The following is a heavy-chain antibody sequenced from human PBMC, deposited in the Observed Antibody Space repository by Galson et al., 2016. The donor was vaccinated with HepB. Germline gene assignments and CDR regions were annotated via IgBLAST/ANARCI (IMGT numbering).Heavy chain of an antibody. D-gene: IGHD4-23*01. CDR2: INSDGTIS. J-gene: IGHJ5*02. CDR3: VRDHSVVPTTAYNWFDP. V-gene: IGHV3-74*01. CDR1: GFAFSSHW. Sequence: SLRLSCAASGFAFSSHWMHWVRQDLGKGLVWVSRINSDGTISNYADSVKGRFTISRDNAKNTLCLQMNSLRAEDTAVYFCVRDHSVVPTTAYNWFDPWGRGTLVTVSS.